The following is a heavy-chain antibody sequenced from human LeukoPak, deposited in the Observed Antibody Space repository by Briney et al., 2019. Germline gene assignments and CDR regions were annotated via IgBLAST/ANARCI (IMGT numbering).Heavy chain of an antibody. V-gene: IGHV3-48*01. Sequence: GXSLRLSCAASGFTFSSYSMNWVRQAPGKGLEWISYISHGSSRIFYADFVEGRFTVSRDDAKNALYLQMNSLRVEDTAVYYCARDPGYSYAMDSWGQGTLVIISS. CDR1: GFTFSSYS. D-gene: IGHD5-18*01. J-gene: IGHJ4*02. CDR3: ARDPGYSYAMDS. CDR2: ISHGSSRI.